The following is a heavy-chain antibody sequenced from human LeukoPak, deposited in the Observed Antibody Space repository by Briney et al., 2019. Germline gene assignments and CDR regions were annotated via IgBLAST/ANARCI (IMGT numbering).Heavy chain of an antibody. V-gene: IGHV3-21*01. D-gene: IGHD6-13*01. CDR3: ARFAGNPTHFDY. CDR2: ISSSSSYI. J-gene: IGHJ4*02. Sequence: GGSLRLSCAASGFTFSSYSMNWVRQAPGKGLEWVSSISSSSSYIYYADSVKGRFAISRDNAKNSLYLQMNSLRAEDTAVYYCARFAGNPTHFDYWGQGTLVTVSS. CDR1: GFTFSSYS.